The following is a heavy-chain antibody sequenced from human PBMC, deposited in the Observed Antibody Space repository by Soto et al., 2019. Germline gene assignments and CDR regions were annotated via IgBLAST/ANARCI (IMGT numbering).Heavy chain of an antibody. J-gene: IGHJ4*02. D-gene: IGHD3-10*01. CDR2: ISYDGSNK. Sequence: GGSLRLSCAASGFTFSSYGMHWVRQAPGKGLEWVAVISYDGSNKYYADSVKGRFTISRDNSKNTLYLQMNSLRAEDTAVYYCAKALRSGSYYRNPALDYWGQGTLVTVSS. CDR3: AKALRSGSYYRNPALDY. V-gene: IGHV3-30*18. CDR1: GFTFSSYG.